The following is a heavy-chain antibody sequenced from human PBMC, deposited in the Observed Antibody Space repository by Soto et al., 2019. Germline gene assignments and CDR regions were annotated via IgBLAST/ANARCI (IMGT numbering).Heavy chain of an antibody. CDR2: INHSGST. Sequence: QVQLQQWGAGLLKPSETLSLTCAVYGGSFSGYYWSWIRQPPGKGLEWIGEINHSGSTNYNPSLKSRGTISVDTSKNQFSLKLSSVTAADTAVYYCAREEKQLDFDYWGQGTLVTVSS. D-gene: IGHD6-13*01. CDR1: GGSFSGYY. CDR3: AREEKQLDFDY. J-gene: IGHJ4*02. V-gene: IGHV4-34*01.